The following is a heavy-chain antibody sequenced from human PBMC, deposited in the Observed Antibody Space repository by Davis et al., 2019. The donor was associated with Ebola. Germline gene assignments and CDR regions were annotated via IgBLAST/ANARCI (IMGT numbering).Heavy chain of an antibody. V-gene: IGHV3-11*01. CDR2: ISSSGGTI. Sequence: GGSLRLSCAASGFTFSDYYMSWIRQAPGKGLEWVSYISSSGGTIYYADSVRGRFTISRDNSKNTLYLQMNSLRGEDTAVYYCARSGLSFGVVKYHYGMDAWGKGTTVTVSS. CDR3: ARSGLSFGVVKYHYGMDA. CDR1: GFTFSDYY. J-gene: IGHJ6*04. D-gene: IGHD3-3*01.